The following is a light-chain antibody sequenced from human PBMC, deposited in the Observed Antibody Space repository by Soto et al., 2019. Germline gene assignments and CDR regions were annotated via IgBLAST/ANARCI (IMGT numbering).Light chain of an antibody. J-gene: IGKJ1*01. V-gene: IGKV2-28*01. CDR2: LGS. CDR3: MQALQTPRT. Sequence: DIVMTQSPLSLPVTPGETASISCRSIQSLRHSNGYNYLDWYLQKPGQSPQLLIYLGSNRASGVPDRFSGSGSGKDFTLKISRVEAEDVGVYYCMQALQTPRTFGQGTKVEIK. CDR1: QSLRHSNGYNY.